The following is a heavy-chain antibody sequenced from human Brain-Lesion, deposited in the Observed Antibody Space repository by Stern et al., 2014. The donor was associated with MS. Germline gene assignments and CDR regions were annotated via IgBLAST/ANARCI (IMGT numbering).Heavy chain of an antibody. J-gene: IGHJ4*02. CDR3: ARLFSGSYYYFDS. CDR1: GYSFTSYW. V-gene: IGHV5-51*01. Sequence: EVQLVESGAEVKKPGESRKISCNGSGYSFTSYWIGWVRQMPGKGLEWMGIIYPGDSDPRYSPSFQGRVTISADKSSSTAYLQWSSLKASETAMYYCARLFSGSYYYFDSWGQGTLVTVSS. D-gene: IGHD1-26*01. CDR2: IYPGDSDP.